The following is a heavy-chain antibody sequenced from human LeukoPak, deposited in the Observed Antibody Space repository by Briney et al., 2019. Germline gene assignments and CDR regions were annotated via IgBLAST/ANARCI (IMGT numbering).Heavy chain of an antibody. J-gene: IGHJ4*01. CDR3: ARHRIAARPFDY. D-gene: IGHD6-6*01. CDR1: GGSIRSYY. CDR2: IYYSGST. Sequence: TLSLTCIVSGGSIRSYYWSWIRQPPGKGLEWIGYIYYSGSTNSNPSLKSRVTISVDTSKNQLSLKLSSVTAADTAVYYCARHRIAARPFDYWGHGTLVTVSS. V-gene: IGHV4-59*08.